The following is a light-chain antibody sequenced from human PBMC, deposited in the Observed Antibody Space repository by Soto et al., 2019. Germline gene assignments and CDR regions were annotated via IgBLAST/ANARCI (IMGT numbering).Light chain of an antibody. Sequence: EIVLTQSPATLSLSPGERATLSCRASQSVSSYLAWYQHKPGQAPRLLIYDASNRATGAPARFSGSGFGTDFTLTISSLETEDFAVYYCQQHTNWPPGSTFGQGTRLEI. CDR3: QQHTNWPPGST. J-gene: IGKJ5*01. V-gene: IGKV3-11*01. CDR1: QSVSSY. CDR2: DAS.